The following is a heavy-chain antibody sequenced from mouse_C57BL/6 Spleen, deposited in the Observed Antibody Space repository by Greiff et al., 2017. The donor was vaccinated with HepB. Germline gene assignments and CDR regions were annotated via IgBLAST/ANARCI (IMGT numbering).Heavy chain of an antibody. Sequence: VQLQQSGAELVRPGASVKLSCTASGFNIKDDYMHWVKQRPEQGLEWIGWIDPENGDTEYASKFQGKATITADTSSNTAYLQLSSLTSEDTAVYYCTSPLATVVAPPFAYWGQGTLVTVSA. V-gene: IGHV14-4*01. CDR1: GFNIKDDY. J-gene: IGHJ3*01. D-gene: IGHD1-1*01. CDR3: TSPLATVVAPPFAY. CDR2: IDPENGDT.